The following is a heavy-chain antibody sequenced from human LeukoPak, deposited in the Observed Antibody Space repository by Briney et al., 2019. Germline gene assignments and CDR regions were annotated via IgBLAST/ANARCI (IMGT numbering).Heavy chain of an antibody. CDR1: GFTFDDYA. CDR2: ISGSGGST. D-gene: IGHD3-3*01. V-gene: IGHV3-23*01. Sequence: GGSLRLSCAASGFTFDDYAMHWVRQAPGKGLEWVSAISGSGGSTYYADSVKGRFTISRDNSKNTLYLQMNSLRAEDTAVYYCAKDGSGTESPIWGQGTLVTVSS. CDR3: AKDGSGTESPI. J-gene: IGHJ4*02.